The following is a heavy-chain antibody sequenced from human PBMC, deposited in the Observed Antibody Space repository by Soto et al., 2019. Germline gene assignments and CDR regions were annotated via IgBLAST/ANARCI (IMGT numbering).Heavy chain of an antibody. V-gene: IGHV4-4*02. Sequence: QVQLQESGPGLVKPSGTLSLTCAVSGGSISSSNWWSCVRQPPGKGLEWIGEIYHSGSTNYNPSLKSRVTISVDKSKNQFSLKLSSVTAADTAVYYCARAEGYSSGWNWFDPWGQGTLVTVSS. J-gene: IGHJ5*02. CDR2: IYHSGST. CDR1: GGSISSSNW. CDR3: ARAEGYSSGWNWFDP. D-gene: IGHD6-19*01.